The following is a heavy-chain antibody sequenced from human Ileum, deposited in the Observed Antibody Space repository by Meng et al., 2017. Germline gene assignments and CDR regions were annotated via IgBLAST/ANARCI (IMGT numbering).Heavy chain of an antibody. V-gene: IGHV4-59*12. CDR2: IYYSGST. CDR3: ARDSGSYSSSWYQNWVVYYYGMDV. J-gene: IGHJ6*02. CDR1: GGSISSYY. Sequence: SETLSLTCTVSGGSISSYYWSWIRQPPGKGLEWIGYIYYSGSTNYNPSLKSRVTMSVDTSKNQFSLKLSSVTAADTAVYYCARDSGSYSSSWYQNWVVYYYGMDVWGQGTTVTVSS. D-gene: IGHD6-13*01.